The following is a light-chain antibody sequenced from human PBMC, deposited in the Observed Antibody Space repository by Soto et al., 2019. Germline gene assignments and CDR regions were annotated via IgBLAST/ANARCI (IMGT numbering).Light chain of an antibody. CDR2: GAS. Sequence: EIVLTQSPGTLSLSPGERATLSCSASQSVSTNQLAWYQQKPGQAPRLLIYGASTRATGIPPRFSGSGSGTDFTLTISSLDPEDFAVYYCQQRNNWPWTFGQGTKVDIK. J-gene: IGKJ1*01. CDR1: QSVSTNQ. CDR3: QQRNNWPWT. V-gene: IGKV3D-20*02.